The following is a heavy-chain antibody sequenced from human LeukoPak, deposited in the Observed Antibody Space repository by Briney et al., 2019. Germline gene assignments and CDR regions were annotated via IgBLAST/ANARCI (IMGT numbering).Heavy chain of an antibody. CDR2: ISGDGGST. D-gene: IGHD2-21*01. CDR1: GFTFDDYA. V-gene: IGHV3-43*02. Sequence: QPGGSLRLSCAASGFTFDDYAMHWVRQAPGKGLEWVSLISGDGGSTYYADSVKGRFTISRDNAKTSLYLQMNSLRDDDTAVYYCARGIATPDYWGQGTLVTVSS. J-gene: IGHJ4*02. CDR3: ARGIATPDY.